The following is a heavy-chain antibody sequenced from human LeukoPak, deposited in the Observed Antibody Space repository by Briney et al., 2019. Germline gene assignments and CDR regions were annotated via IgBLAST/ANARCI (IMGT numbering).Heavy chain of an antibody. Sequence: GGSLRLSCAASGFTFSSYSMNWVRQAPGKGLEWVSYISSSSSTIYYADSVKGRFTISRDNAKNSLYLQMNSLRAEDTAVYYCAKQQPDYYFDYWGQGTLVTVSS. CDR3: AKQQPDYYFDY. V-gene: IGHV3-48*04. CDR2: ISSSSSTI. CDR1: GFTFSSYS. D-gene: IGHD1-14*01. J-gene: IGHJ4*02.